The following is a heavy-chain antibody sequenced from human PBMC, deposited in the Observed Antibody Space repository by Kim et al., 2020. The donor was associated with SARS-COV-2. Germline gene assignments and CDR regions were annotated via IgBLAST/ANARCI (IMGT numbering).Heavy chain of an antibody. CDR2: IRQDGSDK. J-gene: IGHJ4*02. Sequence: GGSLRLSCAASGFTFSAYWMSWVRQAPGKGLEWVANIRQDGSDKYYVDSVKGRFTIFRDNAKNSLYLQMNSLRAEDTAVYYCARGGRYNSWFDYWGQGTLFTVSS. V-gene: IGHV3-7*01. D-gene: IGHD3-16*01. CDR1: GFTFSAYW. CDR3: ARGGRYNSWFDY.